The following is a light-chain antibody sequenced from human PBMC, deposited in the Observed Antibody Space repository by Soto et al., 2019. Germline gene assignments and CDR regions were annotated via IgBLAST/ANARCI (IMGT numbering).Light chain of an antibody. Sequence: QSVLTQPPSVSAAPGQKVTISCSGSSSNIGNNYVSWYQQLPGTAPKLLIYENNKRPSGIPDRFSGSKSGTSAALGITGLQTGHESDYYCGTWDSSLSAGHYVFGTGTKVTVL. J-gene: IGLJ1*01. V-gene: IGLV1-51*02. CDR3: GTWDSSLSAGHYV. CDR1: SSNIGNNY. CDR2: ENN.